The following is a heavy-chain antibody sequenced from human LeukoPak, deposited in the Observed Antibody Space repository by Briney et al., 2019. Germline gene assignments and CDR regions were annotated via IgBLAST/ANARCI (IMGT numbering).Heavy chain of an antibody. CDR1: GGSISSYY. D-gene: IGHD6-13*01. V-gene: IGHV4-59*01. Sequence: SETLSLTCTVSGGSISSYYWSWIRQPPGKGLEWIGYIYYSGTTNYNPSLKSRVTISVDTFKNQFSLKLSSVTAADTAVYYCARGVYIAAAQYAYWGQGTLVTVSS. J-gene: IGHJ4*02. CDR2: IYYSGTT. CDR3: ARGVYIAAAQYAY.